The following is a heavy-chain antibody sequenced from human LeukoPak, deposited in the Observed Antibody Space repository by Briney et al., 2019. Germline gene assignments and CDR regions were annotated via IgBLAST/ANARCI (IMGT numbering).Heavy chain of an antibody. J-gene: IGHJ4*02. D-gene: IGHD3-10*01. V-gene: IGHV4-34*01. Sequence: PSETLSLTCAVYGGSFSGYYWTWIRQPPGKGLEWIGEIHYSGSVTYNPSLETRVTISVDTSKNQFSLRINSVTAADTAVYYCARGQWFPAFWSRGTPVTVSS. CDR1: GGSFSGYY. CDR2: IHYSGSV. CDR3: ARGQWFPAF.